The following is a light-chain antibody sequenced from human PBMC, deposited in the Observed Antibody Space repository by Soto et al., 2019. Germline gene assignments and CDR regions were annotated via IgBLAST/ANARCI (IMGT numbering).Light chain of an antibody. Sequence: EIVLTQSPGSLSLSQGDSATLFCRASEGAASSYLAWYQQKPGRAPRLLIYGASTRATDIPDRFSGSGSGTDFTLTISRLEPEDVAVYYCQQYGSSPRAFGQGTKV. CDR3: QQYGSSPRA. J-gene: IGKJ1*01. CDR2: GAS. V-gene: IGKV3-20*01. CDR1: EGAASSY.